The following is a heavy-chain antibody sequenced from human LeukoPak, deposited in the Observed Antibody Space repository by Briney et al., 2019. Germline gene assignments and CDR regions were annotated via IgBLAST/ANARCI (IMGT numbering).Heavy chain of an antibody. V-gene: IGHV3-66*01. CDR2: IYSSGGT. Sequence: GGSLRFSCAASGFTVSDNYISWVRQAPGKGLEWVSVIYSSGGTYYPNSVKGRFTISRDNTKNTLYLQMSSLRVEDTAVYYCARAYFTARAFDYWGQGTLVTVSS. CDR3: ARAYFTARAFDY. J-gene: IGHJ4*02. D-gene: IGHD2/OR15-2a*01. CDR1: GFTVSDNY.